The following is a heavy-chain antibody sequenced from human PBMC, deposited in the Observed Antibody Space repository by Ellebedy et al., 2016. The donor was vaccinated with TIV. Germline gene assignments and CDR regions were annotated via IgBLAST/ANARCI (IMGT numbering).Heavy chain of an antibody. CDR1: GFTFSSYA. CDR3: AKDLRDRRFLALDWFDP. V-gene: IGHV3-23*01. CDR2: ISGSGGST. D-gene: IGHD3-3*01. J-gene: IGHJ5*02. Sequence: GESLKISCAASGFTFSSYAMSWVRQAPGKGLEWVSAISGSGGSTYYADSVKGRFTISRDNSKNTLYLQMNSLRAEDTAVYYCAKDLRDRRFLALDWFDPWGQGTLVTVSS.